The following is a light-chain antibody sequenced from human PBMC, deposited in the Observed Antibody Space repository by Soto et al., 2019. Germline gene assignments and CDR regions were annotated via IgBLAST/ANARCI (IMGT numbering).Light chain of an antibody. CDR2: GAS. J-gene: IGKJ4*01. Sequence: EIVLTQSPGTLSLSPGERATLSCRASQSVSSSYLAWYQQKPGQAPRLLIYGASNRATGIPDRFSGSGSGTDFTLTISRLEPEDFAVYYCQQYGSSPPVTFGGGTKMELK. CDR3: QQYGSSPPVT. CDR1: QSVSSSY. V-gene: IGKV3-20*01.